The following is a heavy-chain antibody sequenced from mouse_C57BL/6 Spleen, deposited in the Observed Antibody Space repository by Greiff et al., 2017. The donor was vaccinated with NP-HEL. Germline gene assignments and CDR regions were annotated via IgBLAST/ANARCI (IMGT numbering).Heavy chain of an antibody. V-gene: IGHV1-50*01. J-gene: IGHJ2*01. CDR1: GYTFTSYW. CDR3: ARGSYYGSSYDFDY. Sequence: QVQLQQPGAELVKPGASVKLSCKASGYTFTSYWMQWVKQRPGQGLEWIGEIDPSDSYTNYNQKFKGKATLTVDTSSSTAYMQLRSLTSEDSAVYYCARGSYYGSSYDFDYWGQGTTLTVSS. CDR2: IDPSDSYT. D-gene: IGHD1-1*01.